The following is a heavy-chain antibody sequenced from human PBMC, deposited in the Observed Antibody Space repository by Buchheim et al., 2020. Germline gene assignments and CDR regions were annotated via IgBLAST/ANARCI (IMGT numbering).Heavy chain of an antibody. D-gene: IGHD3-10*01. J-gene: IGHJ6*02. Sequence: QVQLVQSGAEVKKPGSSVKVSCKASGGTFSSYTISWVRQAPGQGLEWMGRIIPILGIANYAQKFQGRVTITADKSTSTAYMELSSLRSEDTAVYYCARDGPYGSGSYYNPPPPYYYYGMDVWGQGTT. CDR2: IIPILGIA. V-gene: IGHV1-69*08. CDR1: GGTFSSYT. CDR3: ARDGPYGSGSYYNPPPPYYYYGMDV.